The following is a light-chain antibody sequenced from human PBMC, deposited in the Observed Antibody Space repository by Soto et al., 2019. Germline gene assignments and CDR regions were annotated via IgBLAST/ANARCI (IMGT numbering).Light chain of an antibody. CDR3: QRYNNWPPYT. CDR1: QSVGSN. V-gene: IGKV3-15*01. J-gene: IGKJ2*01. Sequence: DIVMTQSPATLSVSPGERATLSCRASQSVGSNLAWYQQKPGQAPRLLIYGASTRTIGIPARFSGSGSGTESTLAISSLQSEDFAVYYCQRYNNWPPYTVGQGTKLDIK. CDR2: GAS.